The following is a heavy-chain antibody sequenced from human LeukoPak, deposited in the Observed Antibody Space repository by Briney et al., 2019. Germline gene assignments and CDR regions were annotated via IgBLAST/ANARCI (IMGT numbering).Heavy chain of an antibody. CDR3: ASPTTTYAFDI. CDR2: IYTSGST. D-gene: IGHD4-17*01. Sequence: SETLSLTCTVSGGSISSGSYHWSWIRQPAGKGLEWIGRIYTSGSTNYNPSLKSRVTISVDTSKNQFSLKLSSVTAADTAVYYCASPTTTYAFDIWGQGTMVTVSS. V-gene: IGHV4-61*02. J-gene: IGHJ3*02. CDR1: GGSISSGSYH.